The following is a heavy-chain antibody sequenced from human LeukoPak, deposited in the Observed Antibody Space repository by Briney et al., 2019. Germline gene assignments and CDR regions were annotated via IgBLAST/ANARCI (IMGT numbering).Heavy chain of an antibody. CDR3: ARGSTARYYYDSSGYYRGAVDY. CDR1: GYTFTRYD. CDR2: ISAYNGST. Sequence: ASVKVSCKASGYTFTRYDINWVRQAPGQGLEWMGWISAYNGSTNYAQKFQGRVTMTTDTSTSTAYMELRSLRSDDTAVYYCARGSTARYYYDSSGYYRGAVDYWGQGTLVTISS. V-gene: IGHV1-18*01. D-gene: IGHD3-22*01. J-gene: IGHJ4*02.